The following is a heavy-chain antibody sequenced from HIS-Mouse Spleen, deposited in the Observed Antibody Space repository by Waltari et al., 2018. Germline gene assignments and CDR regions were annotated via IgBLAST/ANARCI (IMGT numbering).Heavy chain of an antibody. J-gene: IGHJ2*01. CDR1: GGSISSSSYY. CDR2: INSSGST. D-gene: IGHD6-13*01. Sequence: QLQLQESGPGLVKPSETLSLTCTVSGGSISSSSYYWGWIRQPPGKGLEWIGSINSSGSTYYNPSLKSRVTISVDTSKNQFSLKLSSVTAADAAVYYCAREIPYSSSWYDWYFDLWGRGTLVTVSS. V-gene: IGHV4-39*07. CDR3: AREIPYSSSWYDWYFDL.